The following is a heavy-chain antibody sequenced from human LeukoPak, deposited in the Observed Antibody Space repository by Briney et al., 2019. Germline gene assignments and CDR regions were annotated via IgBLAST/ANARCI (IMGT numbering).Heavy chain of an antibody. CDR1: GFTFSSYE. CDR2: ISSSGSTI. V-gene: IGHV3-48*03. D-gene: IGHD5-24*01. CDR3: AMGWLQMNY. J-gene: IGHJ4*02. Sequence: PGGSLRLSCAASGFTFSSYEMNWVRQAPGKGLEWVSYISSSGSTIYYADSVKGRFTISRGNSKNTLYLQMNSLRAADTAVCYCAMGWLQMNYWGQGTLVTVSS.